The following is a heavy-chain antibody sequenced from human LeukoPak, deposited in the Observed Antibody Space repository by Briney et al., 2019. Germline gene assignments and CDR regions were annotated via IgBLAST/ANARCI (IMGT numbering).Heavy chain of an antibody. CDR3: AREGLGFDY. V-gene: IGHV3-30*04. J-gene: IGHJ4*02. CDR1: GFTFNNYP. D-gene: IGHD7-27*01. Sequence: GGSLRLSCTTSGFTFNNYPMHWVRQAPGKGLEWVATISHDGIDENYADYVKGRFIISRDNSMKSLFLQMNSLIIDDTAVYYCAREGLGFDYWGQGTLVTVSS. CDR2: ISHDGIDE.